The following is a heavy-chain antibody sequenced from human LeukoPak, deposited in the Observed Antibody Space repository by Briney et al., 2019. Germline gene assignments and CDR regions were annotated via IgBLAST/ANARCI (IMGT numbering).Heavy chain of an antibody. V-gene: IGHV1-18*01. J-gene: IGHJ6*02. CDR2: ISAYNGNT. CDR3: ARDKYDFWSGYYVGARYYYGMDV. Sequence: GASVKVSCKASGHTFTSYGISWVRQAPGQGLEWMGWISAYNGNTNYAQKLQGRVTMTTDTSTSTAYMELRSLRSDDTAVYYCARDKYDFWSGYYVGARYYYGMDVWGQGTTVTVSS. CDR1: GHTFTSYG. D-gene: IGHD3-3*01.